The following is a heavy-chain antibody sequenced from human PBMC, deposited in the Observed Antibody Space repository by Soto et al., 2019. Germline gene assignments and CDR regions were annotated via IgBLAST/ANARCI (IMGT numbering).Heavy chain of an antibody. CDR3: AKDWGSGYYDSSGFDY. V-gene: IGHV3-23*01. CDR1: GFTFSSYA. J-gene: IGHJ4*02. Sequence: VGSLRLSCAASGFTFSSYAMSWVRQAPGKGLEWVSAISGSGGSTYYADSVKGRFTISRDNSKNTLYLQMNSLRAEDTAVYYCAKDWGSGYYDSSGFDYWGQGTLVTVSS. D-gene: IGHD3-22*01. CDR2: ISGSGGST.